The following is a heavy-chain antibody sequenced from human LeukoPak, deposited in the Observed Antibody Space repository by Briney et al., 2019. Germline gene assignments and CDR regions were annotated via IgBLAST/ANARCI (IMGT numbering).Heavy chain of an antibody. D-gene: IGHD6-13*01. J-gene: IGHJ4*02. Sequence: SETLSLTCTVSGGSISSCYWSWIRQPPGKGLEWIGYIYYSGSTNYNPSLKSRVTISVDTSKNQFSLKLSSVTAADTAVYYCARGVSSSWFPFDYWGQGTLVTVSS. CDR3: ARGVSSSWFPFDY. CDR2: IYYSGST. CDR1: GGSISSCY. V-gene: IGHV4-59*01.